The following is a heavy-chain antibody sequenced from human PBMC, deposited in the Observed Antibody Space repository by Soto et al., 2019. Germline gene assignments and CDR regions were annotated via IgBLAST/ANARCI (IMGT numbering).Heavy chain of an antibody. CDR2: ISSNGGST. D-gene: IGHD6-13*01. J-gene: IGHJ3*02. CDR3: VKPTSYSRSGAFEI. CDR1: GFTFGSYA. Sequence: GGSLRLSSSASGFTFGSYAMHWFGQGPGKGLEYVSAISSNGGSTYYADSVKGRFTISRDNSKNTLYLQMSSLRAEDTAVYYCVKPTSYSRSGAFEIWGKATMVTV. V-gene: IGHV3-64D*08.